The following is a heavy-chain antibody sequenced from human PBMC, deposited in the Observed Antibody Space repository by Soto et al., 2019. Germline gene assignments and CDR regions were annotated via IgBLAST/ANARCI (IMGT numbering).Heavy chain of an antibody. V-gene: IGHV3-30*18. CDR2: ISSDGSNK. CDR3: GKDTAPLVLMAPMDV. D-gene: IGHD2-8*01. Sequence: GGSLRLSCAASGFTFSSYGMHCVRQAPCKGLEWEAVISSDGSNKYYADSVKGRFTISSDNPKNTLYLQMNSLRAGDTAVYYCGKDTAPLVLMAPMDVGGKGPTVTVPS. CDR1: GFTFSSYG. J-gene: IGHJ6*04.